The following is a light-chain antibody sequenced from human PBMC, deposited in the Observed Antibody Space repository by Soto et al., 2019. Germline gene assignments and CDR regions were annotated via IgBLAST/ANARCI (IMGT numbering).Light chain of an antibody. Sequence: QSVLTQPPSASGTPGQRVTISCSGSSSNIGSNTVNWYQQVPGTAPKLLIYSNNQRPSGVPDRFSGSKSDTSVSLAISGLQSEDEADYYCAAWDDSLNGVVFGGGPKLTVL. CDR1: SSNIGSNT. J-gene: IGLJ2*01. V-gene: IGLV1-44*01. CDR2: SNN. CDR3: AAWDDSLNGVV.